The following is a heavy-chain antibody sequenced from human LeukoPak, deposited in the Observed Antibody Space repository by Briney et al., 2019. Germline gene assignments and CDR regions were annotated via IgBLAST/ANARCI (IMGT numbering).Heavy chain of an antibody. CDR3: AGGDPNWFDP. J-gene: IGHJ5*02. V-gene: IGHV4-59*01. D-gene: IGHD2-21*02. CDR2: IYYSGST. CDR1: GGSISSYY. Sequence: SETLSLTCTVSGGSISSYYWSWIRQPPGKGLEWIGYIYYSGSTNYNPSFKSRVTISVDTSKNQFSLKLSSVTAADTAVYYCAGGDPNWFDPWGQGTLVTVSS.